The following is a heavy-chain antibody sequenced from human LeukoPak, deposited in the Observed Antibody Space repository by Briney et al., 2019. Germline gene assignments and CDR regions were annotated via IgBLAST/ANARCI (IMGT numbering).Heavy chain of an antibody. Sequence: GESLKISCKGSGYSFTSYWIGWVRQMPGKGLEWMGIIYPGDSDTRYSPSFQGQVTISADKSISTAYLQWSSLKASDTAMYYCAGGYFGYYVLEWFDPWGQGTLVTVSS. CDR1: GYSFTSYW. V-gene: IGHV5-51*01. J-gene: IGHJ5*02. D-gene: IGHD4-17*01. CDR2: IYPGDSDT. CDR3: AGGYFGYYVLEWFDP.